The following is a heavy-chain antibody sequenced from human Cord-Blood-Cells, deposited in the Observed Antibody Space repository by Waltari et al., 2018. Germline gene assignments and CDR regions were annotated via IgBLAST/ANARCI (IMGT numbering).Heavy chain of an antibody. Sequence: QVTLKESGPVLVKPTETLTLTCTVSGFSLSNARMGVSCIRQPPGKALEWLAHIFSNDEKSYSTSLKSRLTISKDTSKSQVVLTMTNMDPVDTATYYCARTPVYSSGWYYFDYWGQGTLVTVSS. CDR2: IFSNDEK. CDR3: ARTPVYSSGWYYFDY. CDR1: GFSLSNARMG. V-gene: IGHV2-26*01. D-gene: IGHD6-19*01. J-gene: IGHJ4*02.